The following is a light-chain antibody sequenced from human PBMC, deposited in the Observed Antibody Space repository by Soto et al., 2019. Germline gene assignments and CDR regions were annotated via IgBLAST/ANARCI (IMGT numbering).Light chain of an antibody. J-gene: IGKJ2*01. V-gene: IGKV3-15*01. CDR1: QSVGGD. Sequence: IVMTQSPVTLSVSPGDRVTLSCRASQSVGGDLAWYQQIPGQAPRLLIYGAVTRATGAAARFSGGGSGTEFTLTVDSLQSEDLAIYYCQQYNAWPRTFGQGTKLEI. CDR3: QQYNAWPRT. CDR2: GAV.